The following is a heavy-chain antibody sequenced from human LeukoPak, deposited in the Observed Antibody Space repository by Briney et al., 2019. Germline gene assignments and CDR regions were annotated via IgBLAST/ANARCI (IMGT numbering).Heavy chain of an antibody. CDR3: ARDGSGFGESGFDY. V-gene: IGHV1-8*03. J-gene: IGHJ4*02. CDR2: MNPNSGNT. D-gene: IGHD3-10*01. Sequence: ASVKVSCKASGYTFTSYDINWVRQATGQGLEWMGWMNPNSGNTGYAQKFQGRVTITRNTSISTAYMELSSLRSEDTAVYYCARDGSGFGESGFDYWGQGTLVTVSS. CDR1: GYTFTSYD.